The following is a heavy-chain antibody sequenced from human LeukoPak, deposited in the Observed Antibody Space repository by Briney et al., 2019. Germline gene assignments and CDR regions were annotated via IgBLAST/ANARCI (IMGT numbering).Heavy chain of an antibody. CDR2: ISSSSSTI. J-gene: IGHJ6*03. D-gene: IGHD6-19*01. CDR1: GFTFSSYS. Sequence: PGGSLRLSCAASGFTFSSYSMNWVRQAPGKGLEWVSYISSSSSTIYYADSVKGRFTISRDNAKNSLYLQMNSLRAEDTAVYYCARQLIAVAASYYYYYYMDVWGKGTTVTVSS. V-gene: IGHV3-48*01. CDR3: ARQLIAVAASYYYYYYMDV.